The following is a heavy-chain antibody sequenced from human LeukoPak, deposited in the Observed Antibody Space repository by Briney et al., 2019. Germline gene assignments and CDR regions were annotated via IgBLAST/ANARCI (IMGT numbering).Heavy chain of an antibody. V-gene: IGHV1-69*13. J-gene: IGHJ4*02. D-gene: IGHD4-11*01. Sequence: ASVKVSCKASGGTFSSYAISWVRQAPGQGLEWMGGIIPIFGTANYAQKFQGRVTITADESTSTAYMELSSLRSEDTAVYYCARDAALTVTMAYYWGQGTLVTVSS. CDR1: GGTFSSYA. CDR2: IIPIFGTA. CDR3: ARDAALTVTMAYY.